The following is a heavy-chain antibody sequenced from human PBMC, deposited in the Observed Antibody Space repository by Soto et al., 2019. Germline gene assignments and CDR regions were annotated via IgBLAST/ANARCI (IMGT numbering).Heavy chain of an antibody. D-gene: IGHD4-17*01. V-gene: IGHV1-18*01. CDR2: ISGYNGDT. Sequence: ASVKVSCKASGYTFTKYGVSWARQAPGQGLEWLGWISGYNGDTNYAQNFHGRVTMTTDTSTSTAYMELRSLRSDDTAVYYCARDPDGDYDFDYWGQGTLVTVSS. CDR1: GYTFTKYG. J-gene: IGHJ4*02. CDR3: ARDPDGDYDFDY.